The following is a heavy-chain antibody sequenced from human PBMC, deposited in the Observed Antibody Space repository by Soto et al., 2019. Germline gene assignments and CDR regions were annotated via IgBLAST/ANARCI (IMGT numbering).Heavy chain of an antibody. J-gene: IGHJ4*02. CDR2: IRGSGGST. V-gene: IGHV3-23*01. CDR3: AKDAGADFDWLLFDY. D-gene: IGHD3-9*01. CDR1: GFTFSSYA. Sequence: GSLRLSCAASGFTFSSYAMSWVRQAPGKGLEWVSAIRGSGGSTHYADSVKGRFTISRDNSKNTLYLQMNSLRAEDTAVYYCAKDAGADFDWLLFDYWGQGSLVTVSS.